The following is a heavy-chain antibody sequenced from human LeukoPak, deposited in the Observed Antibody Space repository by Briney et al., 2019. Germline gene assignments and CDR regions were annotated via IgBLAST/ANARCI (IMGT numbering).Heavy chain of an antibody. CDR2: ISACNGNT. CDR3: ARDYYDSSGYYSRRVAFDI. D-gene: IGHD3-22*01. Sequence: KVSCKASGYTFTSYGISWVRQAPGQGLGWMGWISACNGNTNYAQKLQGRVTMTTDTSTSTAYMELRSLRSDDTAVYYCARDYYDSSGYYSRRVAFDIWGQGTMVTVSS. J-gene: IGHJ3*02. CDR1: GYTFTSYG. V-gene: IGHV1-18*01.